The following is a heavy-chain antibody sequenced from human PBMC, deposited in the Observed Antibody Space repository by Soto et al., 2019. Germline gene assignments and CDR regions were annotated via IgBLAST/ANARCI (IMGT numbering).Heavy chain of an antibody. CDR2: ISGSGGST. CDR3: AKIPSSGVVWVLWFDP. J-gene: IGHJ5*02. D-gene: IGHD3-3*01. Sequence: EVQLLESGGGLVQPGGSLRLSCAASGFTFSSYAMSWVRQAPGKGLEWVSAISGSGGSTYYADPVKGRFTISRDNSKNTLYLQMNSLRAEDTAVYYCAKIPSSGVVWVLWFDPWGQGTLVTVSS. CDR1: GFTFSSYA. V-gene: IGHV3-23*01.